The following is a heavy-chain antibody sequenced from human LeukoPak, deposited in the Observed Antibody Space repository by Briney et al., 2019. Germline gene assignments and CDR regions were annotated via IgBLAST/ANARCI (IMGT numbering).Heavy chain of an antibody. CDR1: GFTFSTYW. J-gene: IGHJ4*02. CDR3: VRGGVEPY. Sequence: PGGSLRLSCAASGFTFSTYWMYWVRHAPEQGLVWVARITADGSKNYADSVKDRFTISRDNAKSTLYLQMNSLRVEDTAMYYCVRGGVEPYWGQGTLVTVSS. CDR2: ITADGSK. D-gene: IGHD1-14*01. V-gene: IGHV3-74*01.